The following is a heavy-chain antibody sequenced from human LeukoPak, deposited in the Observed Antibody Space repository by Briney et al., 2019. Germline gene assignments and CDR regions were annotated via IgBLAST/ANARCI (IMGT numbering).Heavy chain of an antibody. CDR1: GGSFSGYY. CDR3: ARVQGSDIAMANGEYYFDY. J-gene: IGHJ4*02. CDR2: INHSGST. V-gene: IGHV4-34*01. Sequence: SETLSLTCAVYGGSFSGYYWSWIRQPPGKGLEWIGEINHSGSTNYNPSLKSRVTISVDTSKNQFSLKLSSVTAADTAVYYCARVQGSDIAMANGEYYFDYWGQGTLVTVSS. D-gene: IGHD5-18*01.